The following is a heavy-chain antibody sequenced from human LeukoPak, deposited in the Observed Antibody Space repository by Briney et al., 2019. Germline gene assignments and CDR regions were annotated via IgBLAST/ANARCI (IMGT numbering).Heavy chain of an antibody. CDR1: GGTFSSYA. CDR2: IIPMFDTA. J-gene: IGHJ3*02. Sequence: KPGSSVKVSCKASGGTFSSYAISWVRQAPGQGLEWMGGIIPMFDTADCAQKFQGRVTITADESTSTAYMELRSLKSDDTAVYYCASLKNYYDSSGYLVTDAFDIWGQGTMVTVSS. CDR3: ASLKNYYDSSGYLVTDAFDI. V-gene: IGHV1-69*01. D-gene: IGHD3-22*01.